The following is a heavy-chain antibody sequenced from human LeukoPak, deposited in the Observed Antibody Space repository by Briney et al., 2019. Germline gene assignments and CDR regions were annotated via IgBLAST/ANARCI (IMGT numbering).Heavy chain of an antibody. CDR1: GFTFSSYW. CDR3: AIVAAAGTPMDV. D-gene: IGHD6-13*01. CDR2: INSDGSST. Sequence: PGGSLRLSCAASGFTFSSYWMHWVRQAPGKGLVWVSRINSDGSSTSYADSVKGRFTISRDNAKNTLYLQMNSLRAEDAAVYYCAIVAAAGTPMDVWGQGTTVTVSS. V-gene: IGHV3-74*01. J-gene: IGHJ6*02.